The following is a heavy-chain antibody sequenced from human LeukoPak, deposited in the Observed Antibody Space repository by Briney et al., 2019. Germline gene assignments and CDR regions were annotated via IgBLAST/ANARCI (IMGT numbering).Heavy chain of an antibody. V-gene: IGHV3-30-3*01. D-gene: IGHD1-26*01. CDR3: ARDGSGSYMDY. CDR1: GFTFSSYA. J-gene: IGHJ4*02. CDR2: ISYDGSNK. Sequence: GGSLRLSCVASGFTFSSYAMHWVRQAPGKGLEWVAVISYDGSNKYYADSVKGRFTISRDNSKNTLYLQMNSLRAEDTAVYYCARDGSGSYMDYWGQGTLVTVSS.